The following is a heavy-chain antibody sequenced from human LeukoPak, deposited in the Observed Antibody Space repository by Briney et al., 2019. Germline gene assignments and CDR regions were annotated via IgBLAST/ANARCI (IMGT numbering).Heavy chain of an antibody. V-gene: IGHV3-53*01. CDR3: ARVSGLWNDD. J-gene: IGHJ4*02. D-gene: IGHD5-18*01. Sequence: GGSLRLSCAASGFSVSSNYMSWVCQAPGKGLEWVSIIYSGGSTYYADSVKGRFTISRDNSKNTLYLQMKSLRAEDTAVYYCARVSGLWNDDWGQGTLVTVSS. CDR2: IYSGGST. CDR1: GFSVSSNY.